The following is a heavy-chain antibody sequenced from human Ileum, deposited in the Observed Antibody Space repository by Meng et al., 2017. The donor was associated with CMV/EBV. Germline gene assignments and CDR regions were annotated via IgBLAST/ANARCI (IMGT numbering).Heavy chain of an antibody. CDR3: AKGGYSSSWYDAFDI. V-gene: IGHV3-7*03. CDR1: GFTFSSYW. Sequence: GESLKISCAASGFTFSSYWMSWVRQAPGKGLEWVANIKHDGSEKYYVDSVKGRFTISRDNAKNSLYLQMNSLRAEDTALYYCAKGGYSSSWYDAFDIWGQGTMVTVSS. D-gene: IGHD6-13*01. CDR2: IKHDGSEK. J-gene: IGHJ3*02.